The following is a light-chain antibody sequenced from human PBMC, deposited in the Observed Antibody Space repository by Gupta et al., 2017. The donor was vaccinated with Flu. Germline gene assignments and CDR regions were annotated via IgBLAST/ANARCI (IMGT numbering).Light chain of an antibody. V-gene: IGKV1-5*03. J-gene: IGKJ4*01. CDR3: EQGKSYSLT. Sequence: FPSFAPVANPVSNSCLSTHHIDIWLGWYQKTPGKAPNLLIYSASGLQSGIPSRFSGSGSVRDFTLTISSPQPEDVATYYWEQGKSYSLTFGRGTKVEIK. CDR2: SAS. CDR1: HHIDIW.